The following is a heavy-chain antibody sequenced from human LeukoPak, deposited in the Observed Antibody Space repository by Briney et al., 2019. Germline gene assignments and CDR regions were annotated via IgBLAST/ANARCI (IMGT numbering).Heavy chain of an antibody. V-gene: IGHV4-39*07. CDR3: ARGRWLPNAFDI. J-gene: IGHJ3*02. D-gene: IGHD5-24*01. CDR1: GGSISSSKYY. Sequence: KTSETLSLTCTVSGGSISSSKYYWGWIRQPPGKALEWIGSTYQSGSTYYNPPLKSRVTISVDTSKHQFSMKLKSVTAADTAVYFCARGRWLPNAFDIWGQGTMVTVFS. CDR2: TYQSGST.